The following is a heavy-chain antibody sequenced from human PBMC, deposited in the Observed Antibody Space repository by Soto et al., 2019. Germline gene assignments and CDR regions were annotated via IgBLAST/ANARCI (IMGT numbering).Heavy chain of an antibody. CDR3: AREYKRDRSYYYYYGMDV. CDR2: INSDGSST. Sequence: EVQLVESGGGLVQPGGSLRLSCAASGFTFSSYWMHWVRQAPGKGLVWVSRINSDGSSTSYADSGKGRFTISRDNAKNTLYLQMNSLRAEDTAVYYCAREYKRDRSYYYYYGMDVWGQGTTVTVSS. J-gene: IGHJ6*02. V-gene: IGHV3-74*01. D-gene: IGHD1-1*01. CDR1: GFTFSSYW.